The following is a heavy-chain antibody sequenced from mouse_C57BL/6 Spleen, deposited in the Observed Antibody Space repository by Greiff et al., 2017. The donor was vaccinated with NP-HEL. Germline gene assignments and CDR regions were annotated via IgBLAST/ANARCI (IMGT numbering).Heavy chain of an antibody. CDR3: TTYYGNSVAY. J-gene: IGHJ3*01. Sequence: SGAELVRPGASVKLSCTASGFNIKDDYMHWVKQRPEQGLEWIGWIDPENGDTEYASKFQGKATITADTSSNTAYLQLSSLTSEDTAVYYCTTYYGNSVAYWGQGTLVTVSA. V-gene: IGHV14-4*01. D-gene: IGHD2-1*01. CDR1: GFNIKDDY. CDR2: IDPENGDT.